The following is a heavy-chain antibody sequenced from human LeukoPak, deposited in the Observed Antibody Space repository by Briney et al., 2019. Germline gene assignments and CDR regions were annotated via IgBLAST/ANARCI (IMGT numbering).Heavy chain of an antibody. CDR1: GYTFTSYA. CDR2: INAGNGNT. V-gene: IGHV1-3*01. J-gene: IGHJ3*02. Sequence: ASVKVSCKASGYTFTSYAMHWVRQAPGQRLEWMGWINAGNGNTKYSQKFQGRVTITRDTSASTAYMELSSLRSEDTAVYYCARDRSYCSSTSCPHFGGSSDAFDIWGQGTMVTVSS. CDR3: ARDRSYCSSTSCPHFGGSSDAFDI. D-gene: IGHD2-2*01.